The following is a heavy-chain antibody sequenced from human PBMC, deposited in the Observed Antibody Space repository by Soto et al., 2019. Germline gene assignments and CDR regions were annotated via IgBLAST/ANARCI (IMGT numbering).Heavy chain of an antibody. CDR2: INHSGST. Sequence: PSETLSLTCAVYCGSFSGYYWSWVRQPPGKGLEWIGEINHSGSTNYNPSLKSRVTISVDTSKNQFSLKLSSVTAADTAVYYCARRAGSSRIEPWGQGTLVTVSS. D-gene: IGHD6-13*01. CDR1: CGSFSGYY. CDR3: ARRAGSSRIEP. V-gene: IGHV4-34*01. J-gene: IGHJ5*02.